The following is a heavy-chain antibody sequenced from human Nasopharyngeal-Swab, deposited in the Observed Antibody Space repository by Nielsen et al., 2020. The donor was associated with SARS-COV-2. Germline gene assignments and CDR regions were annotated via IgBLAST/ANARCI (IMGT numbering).Heavy chain of an antibody. J-gene: IGHJ4*02. D-gene: IGHD2-2*01. CDR2: TTASGGGT. Sequence: GGSLRLSCAASGFTFSSFGMGWVRQAPGKGLEWVSGTTASGGGTYYADSVKGRFTMSRDNSKNVLFLQMNSLRVEDTAVYYCARATRYCGSTSCPGDYWGQGILVTVSS. CDR1: GFTFSSFG. V-gene: IGHV3-23*01. CDR3: ARATRYCGSTSCPGDY.